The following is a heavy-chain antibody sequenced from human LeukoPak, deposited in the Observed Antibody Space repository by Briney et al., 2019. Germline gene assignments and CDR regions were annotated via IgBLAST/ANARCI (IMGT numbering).Heavy chain of an antibody. CDR2: ISSSSSTI. V-gene: IGHV3-48*01. CDR1: GFTFSSYS. Sequence: GGSLRLSCAASGFTFSSYSMNWVRQAPGKGLEWVSYISSSSSTIYYADSVKGRFTISRDNAKNSLYLQMNSLRAEDTAVYYCARASGYSSSWYSLWGQGTLVTVSS. D-gene: IGHD6-13*01. J-gene: IGHJ4*02. CDR3: ARASGYSSSWYSL.